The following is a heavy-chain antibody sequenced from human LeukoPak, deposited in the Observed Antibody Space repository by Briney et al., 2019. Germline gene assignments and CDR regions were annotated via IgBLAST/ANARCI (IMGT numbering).Heavy chain of an antibody. D-gene: IGHD2-2*01. CDR2: IDCRGSI. V-gene: IGHV4-30-4*01. CDR1: GGSISGGDYY. CDR3: AGVRRYCSSTRCYDVDY. Sequence: SQTLSLSRTVSGGSISGGDYYWSWIRQHPGKGLEWIGYIDCRGSIYYNTSTKSRVTLSLDASKTQFSLKLSSVTAADTAVYYCAGVRRYCSSTRCYDVDYWGQGTLVTVSS. J-gene: IGHJ4*02.